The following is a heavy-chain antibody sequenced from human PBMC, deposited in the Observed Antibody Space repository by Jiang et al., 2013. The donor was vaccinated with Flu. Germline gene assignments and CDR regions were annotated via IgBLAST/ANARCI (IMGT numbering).Heavy chain of an antibody. CDR1: GYSFTSYW. Sequence: GAEVKKPGESLRISCKGSGYSFTSYWISWVRQMPGKGLEWMGRIDPSDSYTNYSPSFQGHVTISADKSISTAYLQWSSLKASDTAMYYCASAEYSSGWYGESHTGMDVWGQGTTVTVSS. J-gene: IGHJ6*02. CDR2: IDPSDSYT. D-gene: IGHD6-19*01. V-gene: IGHV5-10-1*01. CDR3: ASAEYSSGWYGESHTGMDV.